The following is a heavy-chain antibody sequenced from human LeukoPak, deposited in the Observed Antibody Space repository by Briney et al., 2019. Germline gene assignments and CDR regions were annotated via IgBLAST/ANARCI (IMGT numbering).Heavy chain of an antibody. V-gene: IGHV3-23*01. J-gene: IGHJ4*02. CDR1: GFTFSSYA. Sequence: PGGSLRLSCAASGFTFSSYAMSWVRQAPGKGLEWVSAISGSGGSTYYAGSVKGRFTISRDNSKNTLYLQMNSLRAEDTAVYYCARGVDYYDSSGTIDYWGQGTLVTVTS. CDR3: ARGVDYYDSSGTIDY. CDR2: ISGSGGST. D-gene: IGHD3-22*01.